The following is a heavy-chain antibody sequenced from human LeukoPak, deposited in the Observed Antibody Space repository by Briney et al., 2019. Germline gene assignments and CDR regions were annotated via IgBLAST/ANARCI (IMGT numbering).Heavy chain of an antibody. J-gene: IGHJ4*02. D-gene: IGHD3-22*01. CDR2: IIPIFGTA. V-gene: IGHV1-69*05. CDR3: ARGPITMITENSYYFDY. Sequence: SVKVSCKASGGTFISYAISWVRQAPGQGREWMGGIIPIFGTANYAQKFQGRVTITTDESTSTAYMELSSLRSEDTAVYYCARGPITMITENSYYFDYWGQGTLVTVSS. CDR1: GGTFISYA.